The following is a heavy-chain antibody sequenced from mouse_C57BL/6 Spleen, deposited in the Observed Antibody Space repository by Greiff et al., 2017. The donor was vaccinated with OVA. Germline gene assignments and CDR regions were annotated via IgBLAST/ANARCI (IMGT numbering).Heavy chain of an antibody. CDR2: ISSGGDYI. CDR1: GFTFSSYA. Sequence: VMLVESGEGLVKPGGSLKLSCAASGFTFSSYAMSCVRQTPEKRLECVAYISSGGDYIYYADTVKGRFTISRDNARNTLYLQMSSLKSEDTAMYYCTRDRDYDYDALYAMDYWGQGTSVTVSS. V-gene: IGHV5-9-1*02. J-gene: IGHJ4*01. CDR3: TRDRDYDYDALYAMDY. D-gene: IGHD2-4*01.